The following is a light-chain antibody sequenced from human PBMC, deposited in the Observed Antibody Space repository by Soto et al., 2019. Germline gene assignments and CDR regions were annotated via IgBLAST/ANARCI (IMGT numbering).Light chain of an antibody. V-gene: IGLV2-14*01. J-gene: IGLJ3*02. CDR2: EVN. Sequence: QSALTQPASVSGSPGQSITISCTGTSSDVGAYNYVSWYQQHQGKAPTLMIYEVNNRPSGVSNRFSGSKSGNTASLTISGLQAEDEADYYCSSYTTSATWVFGGGTKLTVL. CDR1: SSDVGAYNY. CDR3: SSYTTSATWV.